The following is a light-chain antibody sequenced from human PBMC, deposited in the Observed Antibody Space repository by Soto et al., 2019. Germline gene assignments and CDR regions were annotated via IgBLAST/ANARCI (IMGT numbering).Light chain of an antibody. V-gene: IGLV2-8*01. CDR3: KSYAGSNTYV. CDR2: EVV. CDR1: KNDVGVYDF. Sequence: QPPSASGSPGQSVTSSCTGIKNDVGVYDFVSWYQHHPGKAPRLIIYEVVQRPSGVPDRFSGSKSGNTASLTVSGLQAADEADHFCKSYAGSNTYVFGSGTKLTVL. J-gene: IGLJ1*01.